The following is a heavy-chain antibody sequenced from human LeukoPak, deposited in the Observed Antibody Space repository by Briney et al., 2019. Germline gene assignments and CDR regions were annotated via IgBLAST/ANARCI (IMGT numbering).Heavy chain of an antibody. J-gene: IGHJ5*02. CDR3: ATGRQWLVGGDWFDP. D-gene: IGHD6-19*01. CDR2: INPNSGGT. V-gene: IGHV1-2*02. CDR1: GYTFTGYY. Sequence: ASVKVSCKASGYTFTGYYMHWVRQAPGQGLEWMGWINPNSGGTDYAQKFQGRITMTRDTSISTTYMEPSRLISDDTAMYYCATGRQWLVGGDWFDPWGQGNLVTVSS.